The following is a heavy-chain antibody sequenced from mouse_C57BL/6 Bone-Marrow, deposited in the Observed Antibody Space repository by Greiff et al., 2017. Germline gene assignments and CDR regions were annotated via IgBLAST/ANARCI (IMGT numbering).Heavy chain of an antibody. Sequence: EVKVEESGPGLVKPSQSLSLTCSVTGYSITSGYYWNWIRQFPGNKLEWMGYISYDGSNNYNPSLKNRISITRDTSKNQFFLKLNSVTTEDTATYYCARGNYGSSSWFAYWGQGTLVTVSA. D-gene: IGHD1-1*01. CDR2: ISYDGSN. V-gene: IGHV3-6*01. CDR1: GYSITSGYY. J-gene: IGHJ3*01. CDR3: ARGNYGSSSWFAY.